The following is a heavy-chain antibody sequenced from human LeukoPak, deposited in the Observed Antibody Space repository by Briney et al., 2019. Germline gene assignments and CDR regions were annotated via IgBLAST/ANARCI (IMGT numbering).Heavy chain of an antibody. J-gene: IGHJ5*02. V-gene: IGHV4-34*01. D-gene: IGHD2-15*01. Sequence: SETPSLTCAVYGGSFSGYYWSWIRQPPGKGLEWIGEINHSGSTNYNPSLKSRVAISVDTSKNQFSLKLSSVTAADTAVYYCARVDRKAVGHWGQGTLVTVSS. CDR1: GGSFSGYY. CDR2: INHSGST. CDR3: ARVDRKAVGH.